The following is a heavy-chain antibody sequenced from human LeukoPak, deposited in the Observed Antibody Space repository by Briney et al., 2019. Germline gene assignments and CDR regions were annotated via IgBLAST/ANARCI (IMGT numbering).Heavy chain of an antibody. Sequence: SETLSLTCTVSGGSISSYYWSWIRQPPGKGLEWIGYIYDSGSTNYNPSLKSRVTISVDTSKNQFSLKLSSVTAADTAVYYCARLDYGDYVTVDYWGQGTLVTVSS. CDR2: IYDSGST. CDR3: ARLDYGDYVTVDY. V-gene: IGHV4-59*01. J-gene: IGHJ4*02. CDR1: GGSISSYY. D-gene: IGHD4-17*01.